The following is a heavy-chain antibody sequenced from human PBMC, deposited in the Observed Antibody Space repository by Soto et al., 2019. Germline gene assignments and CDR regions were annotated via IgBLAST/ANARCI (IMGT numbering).Heavy chain of an antibody. CDR3: ARQTIFGVVTLDF. CDR1: GGSITGNY. Sequence: PSETLSLTCTFSGGSITGNYWSWVRQPPGKGLEWIGYIYSSGATNYRSSLRSRVTMSVDSSKSQFSLNLTSVIAADTAVYYCARQTIFGVVTLDFWGQGMLVTVSS. CDR2: IYSSGAT. J-gene: IGHJ4*02. D-gene: IGHD3-3*01. V-gene: IGHV4-59*01.